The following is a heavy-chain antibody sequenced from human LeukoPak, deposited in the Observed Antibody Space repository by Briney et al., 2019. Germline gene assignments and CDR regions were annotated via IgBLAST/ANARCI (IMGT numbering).Heavy chain of an antibody. V-gene: IGHV3-30*18. CDR2: ISSDGSNK. CDR3: AKSVGMVTAWLDYYGVDV. J-gene: IGHJ6*02. Sequence: PGGSLRLSCAASGFTFSSYGMHWVRQAPGKGLAWVAVISSDGSNKHYADSVNGRFTISRDNSKNTLYLEMNSLRAEDTAVYYCAKSVGMVTAWLDYYGVDVWGQGTTVTVSS. D-gene: IGHD2-21*02. CDR1: GFTFSSYG.